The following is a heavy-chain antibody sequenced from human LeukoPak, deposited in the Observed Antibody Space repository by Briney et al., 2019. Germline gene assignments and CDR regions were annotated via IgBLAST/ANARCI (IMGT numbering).Heavy chain of an antibody. Sequence: GGSLRLSCAASGFTFNSYGMSWVRQAPGKGLEWVSAISGSGAGTYYADSVKGRFTISRDYSQNSLYLQMNSLRAEDTAVYYCAELGITMIGGVWGKGTTVTISS. CDR3: AELGITMIGGV. D-gene: IGHD3-10*02. J-gene: IGHJ6*04. V-gene: IGHV3-23*01. CDR2: ISGSGAGT. CDR1: GFTFNSYG.